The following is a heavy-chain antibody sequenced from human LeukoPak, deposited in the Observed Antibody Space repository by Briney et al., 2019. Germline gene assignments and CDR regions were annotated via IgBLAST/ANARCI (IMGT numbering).Heavy chain of an antibody. CDR3: AGRVTGYSSGYVY. D-gene: IGHD5-18*01. CDR1: GFTFSSYS. Sequence: GGPLRLSCAASGFTFSSYSMNWVRQAPGKGLEWVSSISSSSSYIYYADSVKGRFTISRDNAKNSLYLQMNSLRAEDTAVYYCAGRVTGYSSGYVYWGQGTLVTVSS. CDR2: ISSSSSYI. V-gene: IGHV3-21*04. J-gene: IGHJ4*02.